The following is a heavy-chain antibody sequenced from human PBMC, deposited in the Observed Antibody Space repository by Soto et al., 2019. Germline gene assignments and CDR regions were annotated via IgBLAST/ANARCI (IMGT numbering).Heavy chain of an antibody. CDR3: ARHAKIVVVPAVNNWFDP. Sequence: KPSETLSLTCTVSGGSISSYYWGWIRKPPGKGLEWIGYIYYSGSTNYNPSLKSRVTISVDTSKNQFSLKLSSVTAADTAVYYCARHAKIVVVPAVNNWFDPWGQGTLVTVSS. D-gene: IGHD2-2*01. J-gene: IGHJ5*02. CDR1: GGSISSYY. V-gene: IGHV4-59*08. CDR2: IYYSGST.